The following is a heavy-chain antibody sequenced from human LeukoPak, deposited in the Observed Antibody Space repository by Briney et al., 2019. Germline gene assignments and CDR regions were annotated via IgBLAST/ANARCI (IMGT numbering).Heavy chain of an antibody. CDR3: ARDREFLTDR. Sequence: PGGSLRLSCAASGFTISSFGMHWVRQAPGKGLEWVAFIRYDGSAKYYSDSVKGRFTISRDNSKNTVYLQMNSLRAEDTAVFYCARDREFLTDRWGQGTLVTVSS. D-gene: IGHD2-21*01. CDR2: IRYDGSAK. CDR1: GFTISSFG. V-gene: IGHV3-30*02. J-gene: IGHJ5*02.